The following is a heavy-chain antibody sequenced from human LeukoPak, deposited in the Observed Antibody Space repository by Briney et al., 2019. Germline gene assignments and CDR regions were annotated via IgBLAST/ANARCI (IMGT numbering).Heavy chain of an antibody. D-gene: IGHD3-9*01. CDR3: ARKSGILTGYSPDPPDY. CDR1: GFTFSSYE. CDR2: ISSSVSTI. V-gene: IGHV3-48*03. J-gene: IGHJ4*02. Sequence: GGSLRLSCAASGFTFSSYEMNWVRQAPGKGLEWVSFISSSVSTIYYADSVKGRFTISRDNAKNSLYLQMYSLRAEDTAVYYCARKSGILTGYSPDPPDYWGQGTLVTVSS.